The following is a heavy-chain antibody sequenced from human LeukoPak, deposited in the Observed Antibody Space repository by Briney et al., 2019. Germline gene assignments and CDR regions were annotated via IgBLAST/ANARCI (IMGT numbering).Heavy chain of an antibody. J-gene: IGHJ6*02. Sequence: KPSETLSLTCAVYGVSFSGYYWSWIRQPPGKGLEWLGEINHSGSTNYNPSLKSRVTISVDTSKNQFSLKLSSVTAADTAVYYCARGSGPHYWYYYYGMDVWGQGTTVTVSS. CDR1: GVSFSGYY. CDR3: ARGSGPHYWYYYYGMDV. D-gene: IGHD2-8*02. CDR2: INHSGST. V-gene: IGHV4-34*01.